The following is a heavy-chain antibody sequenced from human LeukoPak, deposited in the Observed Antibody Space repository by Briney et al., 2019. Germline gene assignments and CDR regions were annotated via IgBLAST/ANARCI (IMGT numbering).Heavy chain of an antibody. J-gene: IGHJ2*01. CDR2: IYHSGST. CDR3: ARGVGAAADPWYFDL. V-gene: IGHV4-59*12. D-gene: IGHD6-13*01. CDR1: GGSISSYY. Sequence: MSSETLSLTCTVSGGSISSYYWTWIRQPPGKGLEWIGYIYHSGSTYYNPSLKSRVTISVDRSKNQFSLKLSSVTAADTAVYYCARGVGAAADPWYFDLWGRGTLVTVSS.